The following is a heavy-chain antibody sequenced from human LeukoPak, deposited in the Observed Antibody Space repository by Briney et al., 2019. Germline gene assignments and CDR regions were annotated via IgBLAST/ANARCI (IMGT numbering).Heavy chain of an antibody. V-gene: IGHV4-59*08. CDR2: IYYSGST. CDR3: ARLWSTDCSGGTCPHQPNY. Sequence: RASETLSLTCTVSGGSISSYYWSWIRQPPGKGLEWIGYIYYSGSTNYKPSLKSRVTISVDTSKNQFSLKLRSVTAADTAVYYCARLWSTDCSGGTCPHQPNYWGQGILVTVSS. D-gene: IGHD2-15*01. CDR1: GGSISSYY. J-gene: IGHJ4*02.